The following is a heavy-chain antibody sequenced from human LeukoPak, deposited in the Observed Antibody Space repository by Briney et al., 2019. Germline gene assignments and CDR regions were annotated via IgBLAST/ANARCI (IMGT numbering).Heavy chain of an antibody. CDR2: ISGGGGDT. CDR3: AKDGVYSGSYYEDY. V-gene: IGHV3-23*01. J-gene: IGHJ4*02. D-gene: IGHD1-26*01. CDR1: GFTFSTYA. Sequence: GGSLRLSCAAPGFTFSTYAMTWVRQAPGKGLEWVSAISGGGGDTSYADSVKGRFTISRDNSKNTVYLQMNSLRAEDTAVYYCAKDGVYSGSYYEDYWGQGTLVTVSS.